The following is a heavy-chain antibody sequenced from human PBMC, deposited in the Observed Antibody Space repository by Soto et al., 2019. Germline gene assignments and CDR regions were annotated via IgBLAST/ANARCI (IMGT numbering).Heavy chain of an antibody. Sequence: QVQLVQSGAEVKKPGASVKVSCKASGYTFTGYYMHWVRQAPGQGLEWMGWINPNSGGTNYAQKFQGRVPMTRDTPTGTAYMELSRLRSDDTAVYYCAREGRYGDGYGMDVWGQGTTVTVSS. CDR3: AREGRYGDGYGMDV. J-gene: IGHJ6*02. CDR1: GYTFTGYY. CDR2: INPNSGGT. D-gene: IGHD4-17*01. V-gene: IGHV1-2*02.